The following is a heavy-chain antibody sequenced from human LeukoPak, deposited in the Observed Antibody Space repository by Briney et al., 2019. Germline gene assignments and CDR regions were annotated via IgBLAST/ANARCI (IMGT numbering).Heavy chain of an antibody. CDR1: RGSISGSIRSYY. V-gene: IGHV4-4*09. Sequence: PSVTLSLTCTVSRGSISGSIRSYYWSWLRQPPGKGLEWIGYISSSGSVNDNPSLRSRVTISVDTSKNQFFLNLSSVSAADTAVYYCARIPLGYSGAYYFDYWGQGTLVTVSP. CDR2: ISSSGSV. J-gene: IGHJ4*02. CDR3: ARIPLGYSGAYYFDY. D-gene: IGHD5-12*01.